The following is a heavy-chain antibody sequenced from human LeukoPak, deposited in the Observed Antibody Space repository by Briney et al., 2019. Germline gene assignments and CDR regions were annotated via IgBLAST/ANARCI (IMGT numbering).Heavy chain of an antibody. D-gene: IGHD3-10*01. Sequence: ASVKVSCKASGYTFISYDINWVRQATGQGLEWMGWMNHNSGNTGYAQKFQGRVTMTRDASISTAYMELSSLRHEEAVVYYCVRGFRVRGVIRRNWFDPWGQGTLVSVPS. V-gene: IGHV1-8*01. J-gene: IGHJ5*02. CDR2: MNHNSGNT. CDR3: VRGFRVRGVIRRNWFDP. CDR1: GYTFISYD.